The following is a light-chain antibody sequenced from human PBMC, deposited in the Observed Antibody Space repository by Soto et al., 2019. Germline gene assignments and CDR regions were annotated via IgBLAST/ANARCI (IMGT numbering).Light chain of an antibody. J-gene: IGKJ4*01. CDR3: QQYGSSPRGT. Sequence: EIVLTQSPGTLSLSPGERATLSCRAIQSVSSSYLAWYQQKPGQAPRLLIYGASSRATGIPDRFSGSGSGTDFTLTISRLEPEDFAVYYCQQYGSSPRGTFGGGTKVDIK. V-gene: IGKV3-20*01. CDR1: QSVSSSY. CDR2: GAS.